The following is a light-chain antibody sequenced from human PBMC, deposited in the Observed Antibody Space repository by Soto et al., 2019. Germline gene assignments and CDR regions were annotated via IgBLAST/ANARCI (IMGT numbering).Light chain of an antibody. Sequence: DIQMTQSPSTLSASLGDRVTITCRASQSINIWLAWFQQKPGKAAKLLISDVSSLESGVPSRFSGSGFGTEFTLTISGLQPDDVATYYCQQDNSYWTFGQGTRVEIK. CDR2: DVS. CDR1: QSINIW. CDR3: QQDNSYWT. J-gene: IGKJ1*01. V-gene: IGKV1-5*01.